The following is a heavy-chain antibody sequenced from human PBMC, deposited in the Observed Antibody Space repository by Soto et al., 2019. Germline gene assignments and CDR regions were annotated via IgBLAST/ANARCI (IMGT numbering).Heavy chain of an antibody. J-gene: IGHJ3*02. CDR2: IYYSGST. CDR3: ASVGSEGDSSSAFDI. D-gene: IGHD3-22*01. CDR1: GGSISSGGYY. V-gene: IGHV4-31*03. Sequence: QVQLQESGPGLVKPSQTLSLTCTVSGGSISSGGYYWSWIRQLPGKGLESIGYIYYSGSTYYNPSPKSRVTISVATSKNQSSLKLSVVTAADTAVYYCASVGSEGDSSSAFDIWGQGTMVTVSP.